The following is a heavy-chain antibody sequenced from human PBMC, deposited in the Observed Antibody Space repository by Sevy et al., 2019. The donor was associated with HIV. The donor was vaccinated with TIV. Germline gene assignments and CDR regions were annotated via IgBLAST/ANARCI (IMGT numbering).Heavy chain of an antibody. CDR1: GFKFSDYI. CDR2: VTAGGDMT. J-gene: IGHJ3*02. Sequence: GESLKISCVGSGFKFSDYIMSWVRQAPGKGPQWVSIVTAGGDMTYYEDSVRGRFTISGDNSNNTLFLEMNSLSPEDTAVYYCARSRGHWLVIDSFDIWGRGTVVTVSS. D-gene: IGHD6-19*01. CDR3: ARSRGHWLVIDSFDI. V-gene: IGHV3-23*01.